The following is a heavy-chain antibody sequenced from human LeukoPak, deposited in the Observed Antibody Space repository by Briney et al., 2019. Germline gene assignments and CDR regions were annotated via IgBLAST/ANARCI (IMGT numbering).Heavy chain of an antibody. Sequence: SGKVSCKASGGTFSSYAISWVRQAPGQGLEWVGGIIPSFGTGNYAQKFQGRVTITADESTSTAYMELSSLRSEDTAVYSCAREEYSSSSYYFDYWGQGTLVTVSS. CDR2: IIPSFGTG. V-gene: IGHV1-69*01. D-gene: IGHD6-6*01. J-gene: IGHJ4*02. CDR1: GGTFSSYA. CDR3: AREEYSSSSYYFDY.